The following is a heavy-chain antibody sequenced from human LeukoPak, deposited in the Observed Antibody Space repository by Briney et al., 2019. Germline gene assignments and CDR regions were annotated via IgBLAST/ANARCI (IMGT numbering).Heavy chain of an antibody. CDR1: GFTLSSYA. J-gene: IGHJ4*02. V-gene: IGHV3-30*04. Sequence: PGRSLRLSCAASGFTLSSYAMHWVRQAPGKGLEWVAVISYDGSNKYYADSVKGRFTISRDNSKNTLYLQMNSLRAEDTAVYYCARASGGSCYSNFDYWGQGTLVTVSS. CDR2: ISYDGSNK. D-gene: IGHD2-15*01. CDR3: ARASGGSCYSNFDY.